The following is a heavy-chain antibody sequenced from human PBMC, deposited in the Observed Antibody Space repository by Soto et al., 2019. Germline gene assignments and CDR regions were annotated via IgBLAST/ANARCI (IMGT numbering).Heavy chain of an antibody. D-gene: IGHD2-2*01. CDR1: GHTFSSYA. Sequence: VEASCRDSGHTFSSYAISWVRQAPGQGLELMGGIIPIVGTANYAQKLQGRVTITAEKSTRTAYMELSSLRSEDTAVYYCAKNHRPSCRPTDSVVVPADACDSWGQRTLVAV. V-gene: IGHV1-69*06. J-gene: IGHJ3*02. CDR2: IIPIVGTA. CDR3: AKNHRPSCRPTDSVVVPADACDS.